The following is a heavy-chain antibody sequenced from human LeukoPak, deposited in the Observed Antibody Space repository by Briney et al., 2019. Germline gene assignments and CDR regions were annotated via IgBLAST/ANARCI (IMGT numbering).Heavy chain of an antibody. CDR2: INPNSGGT. Sequence: ASVKVSCKASGYTFTGYYMHWVRQAPGQGLKWMGWINPNSGGTNYAQKFQGRVTMTRDTSISTAYMELSRLRSDDTAVYYCARIGEWLATTDAFDIWGQGTMVTVSS. D-gene: IGHD3-3*01. CDR3: ARIGEWLATTDAFDI. V-gene: IGHV1-2*02. J-gene: IGHJ3*02. CDR1: GYTFTGYY.